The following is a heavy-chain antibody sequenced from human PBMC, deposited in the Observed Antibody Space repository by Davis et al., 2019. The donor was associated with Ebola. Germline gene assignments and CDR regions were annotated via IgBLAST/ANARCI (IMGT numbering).Heavy chain of an antibody. D-gene: IGHD5-12*01. CDR2: ISWSSGSI. Sequence: SLKISCAASGFTFDDYAMHWVRQAPGKGLEWVSGISWSSGSIGYADSVKGRFTISRDNSKNTLYLQMNSLRAEDTAVYYCAKQRGRGYYYYYGMDVWGQGTTVTVSS. CDR3: AKQRGRGYYYYYGMDV. J-gene: IGHJ6*02. V-gene: IGHV3-9*01. CDR1: GFTFDDYA.